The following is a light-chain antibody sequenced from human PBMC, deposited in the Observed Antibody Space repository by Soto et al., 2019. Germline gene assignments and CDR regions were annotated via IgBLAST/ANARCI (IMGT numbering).Light chain of an antibody. V-gene: IGKV3-20*01. Sequence: EIVLTQSPGTLSLSPGERATLSCRASQSVSSSYLAWYQQKPGQAPRLLIYGASSRATGIPDRFSGSGSGTDFTLTISRLEPEDFAVHYCQQYGSSPPELTFGGGTKVEIK. CDR3: QQYGSSPPELT. CDR2: GAS. CDR1: QSVSSSY. J-gene: IGKJ4*01.